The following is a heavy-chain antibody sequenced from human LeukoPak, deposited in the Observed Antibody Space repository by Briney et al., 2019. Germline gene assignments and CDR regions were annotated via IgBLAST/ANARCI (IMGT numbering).Heavy chain of an antibody. Sequence: SETLSLTFTFSGGSISRGDYYWSWIRQPPGKGLEWIGYIYYSGSTYYNPSLKSRVTISVDTSKNQFSLKLSSVTAADTAVYYCARAPGAYGDYYYYGMDVWGQGTTVTVSS. V-gene: IGHV4-30-4*01. CDR3: ARAPGAYGDYYYYGMDV. J-gene: IGHJ6*02. CDR2: IYYSGST. D-gene: IGHD4-17*01. CDR1: GGSISRGDYY.